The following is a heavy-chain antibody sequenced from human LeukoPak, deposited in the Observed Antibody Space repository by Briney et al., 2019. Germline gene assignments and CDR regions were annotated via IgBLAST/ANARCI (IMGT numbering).Heavy chain of an antibody. V-gene: IGHV1-18*01. Sequence: ASVKVSCKASGYTFTSYGISWVRQAPGQGLEWMGWISAYNGNTNYAQKLQGRVTMTTDTSTSTAYVELRSLRSDDTAVYYCARLKDYGDYGGSFDYWGQGTLVTVSS. CDR2: ISAYNGNT. J-gene: IGHJ4*02. CDR3: ARLKDYGDYGGSFDY. CDR1: GYTFTSYG. D-gene: IGHD4-17*01.